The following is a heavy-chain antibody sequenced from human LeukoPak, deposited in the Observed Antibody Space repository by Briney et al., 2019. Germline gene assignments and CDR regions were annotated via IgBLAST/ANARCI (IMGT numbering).Heavy chain of an antibody. D-gene: IGHD4-17*01. CDR2: INHSGYT. V-gene: IGHV4-34*01. CDR1: GVYFNDYY. J-gene: IGHJ4*02. CDR3: ARMTTGHDY. Sequence: SETLSLTCAVSGVYFNDYYWSWVRQTPGKGLEWIGEINHSGYTNDSPSLKSRVTLSIDTSRKQFSLNLRSVTVADTGIYYCARMTTGHDYWGQGTLVTVSS.